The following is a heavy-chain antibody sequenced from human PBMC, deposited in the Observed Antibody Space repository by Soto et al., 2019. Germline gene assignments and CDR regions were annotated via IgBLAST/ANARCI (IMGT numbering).Heavy chain of an antibody. D-gene: IGHD3-10*01. CDR3: ARAWVVRGVRFDP. J-gene: IGHJ5*02. CDR1: CGSISSGGYS. CDR2: IYHSGST. V-gene: IGHV4-30-2*01. Sequence: SETLSLTCAVSCGSISSGGYSWSWIRQPPGKGLEWIGYIYHSGSTYYNPSLKSRVTISVDRSKNQFSLKLSSVTAADTAVYYCARAWVVRGVRFDPWGQGTLVTVSS.